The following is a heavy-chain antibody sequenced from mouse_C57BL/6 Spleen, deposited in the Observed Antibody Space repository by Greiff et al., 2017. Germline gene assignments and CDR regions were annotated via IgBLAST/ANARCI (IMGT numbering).Heavy chain of an antibody. V-gene: IGHV14-3*01. J-gene: IGHJ1*03. Sequence: EVQLQESVAELVRPRASVKLSCTASGFNIKNTYMHWVKQRPEQGLEWIGRIDPANGNTKYAPKFQGKGTITADTSSNTAYLQLSSLTSEYTAIYYCARPLSTVVDWYFDVWGTGTTVTVSS. CDR3: ARPLSTVVDWYFDV. CDR2: IDPANGNT. D-gene: IGHD1-1*01. CDR1: GFNIKNTY.